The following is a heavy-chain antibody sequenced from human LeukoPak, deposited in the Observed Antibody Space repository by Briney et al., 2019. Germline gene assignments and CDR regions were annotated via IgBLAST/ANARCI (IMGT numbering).Heavy chain of an antibody. D-gene: IGHD6-19*01. Sequence: GGSLRLSCVVSGFTFSNYAMSWVRQAPGKGLEWVSAISGSGSGTYYADSVKGRFTISRDNAKNSLYLQMNSLRAEDTAVYYCARDREGDSSSFDYWGQGTLVTVSS. CDR2: ISGSGSGT. CDR3: ARDREGDSSSFDY. V-gene: IGHV3-23*01. CDR1: GFTFSNYA. J-gene: IGHJ4*02.